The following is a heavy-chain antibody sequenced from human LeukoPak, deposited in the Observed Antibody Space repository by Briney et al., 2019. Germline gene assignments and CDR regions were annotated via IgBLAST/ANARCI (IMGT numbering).Heavy chain of an antibody. CDR3: ASSYCSGGSCYTGQVYYYYGMDV. V-gene: IGHV4-31*03. D-gene: IGHD2-15*01. CDR2: TYYSGST. J-gene: IGHJ6*02. CDR1: GGSISSGGYY. Sequence: SETLSLTCTVSGGSISSGGYYWSWIRQHPGKGLEWIGYTYYSGSTYYNPSLKSRVTISVDTSKNQFSLKLSSVTAADTAVYYCASSYCSGGSCYTGQVYYYYGMDVWGQGTTVTVSS.